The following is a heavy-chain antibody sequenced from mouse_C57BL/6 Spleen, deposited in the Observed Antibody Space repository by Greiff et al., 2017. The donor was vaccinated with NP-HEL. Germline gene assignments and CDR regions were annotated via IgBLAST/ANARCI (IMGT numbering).Heavy chain of an antibody. CDR1: GFTFSSYA. J-gene: IGHJ3*01. Sequence: EVQLVESGGGLVKPGGSLKLSCAASGFTFSSYAMSWVRQTPEKRLEWVATISDGGSYTYYPDNVKGRFTISRDNAKNNLYLQMSHLKSEDTAMYYCARADYGSSSSLAYWGQGTLVTVSA. CDR2: ISDGGSYT. V-gene: IGHV5-4*01. CDR3: ARADYGSSSSLAY. D-gene: IGHD1-1*01.